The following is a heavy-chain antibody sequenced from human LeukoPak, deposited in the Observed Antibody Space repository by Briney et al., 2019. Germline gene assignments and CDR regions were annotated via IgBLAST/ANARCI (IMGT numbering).Heavy chain of an antibody. CDR3: ARLGYCSGGSCFTYYYYYMDV. J-gene: IGHJ6*03. D-gene: IGHD2-15*01. CDR2: ISSSSSYI. V-gene: IGHV3-21*01. CDR1: GFTFSSYS. Sequence: GGPLRLSCAASGFTFSSYSMNWVRQAPGKGLEWVSSISSSSSYIYYADSVKGRFTISRDNAKNSLYLQMNSLRAEDTAVYYCARLGYCSGGSCFTYYYYYMDVWGKGTTVTVSS.